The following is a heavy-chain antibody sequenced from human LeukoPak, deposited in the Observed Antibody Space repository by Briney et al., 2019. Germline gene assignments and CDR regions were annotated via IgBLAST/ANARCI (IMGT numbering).Heavy chain of an antibody. D-gene: IGHD2-8*01. V-gene: IGHV4-34*01. J-gene: IGHJ6*03. Sequence: SETLSLTCAVYGGSFSGYYWSWIRQPPGKGLEWIGEINHSGSTNYNPSLKSRVTISVDTSKNQFSLKLSSVTAADTAVYYCARGSRGCTNGVCYYYYYYYMDVWGKGTTVTVSS. CDR3: ARGSRGCTNGVCYYYYYYYMDV. CDR1: GGSFSGYY. CDR2: INHSGST.